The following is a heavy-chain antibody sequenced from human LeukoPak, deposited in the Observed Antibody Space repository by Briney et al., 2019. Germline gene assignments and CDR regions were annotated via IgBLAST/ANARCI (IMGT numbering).Heavy chain of an antibody. CDR2: ISPNSGDT. Sequence: ASVKVSCKASGYTFITYGISWVRQAPGLGLEWMGWISPNSGDTNYAQNLQGRVTMTTDTSTSTAYMELRSLRSDDTAVYYCASGGMLSVAGLDYWGQGTLVTVSS. V-gene: IGHV1-18*01. CDR1: GYTFITYG. J-gene: IGHJ4*02. D-gene: IGHD3-10*02. CDR3: ASGGMLSVAGLDY.